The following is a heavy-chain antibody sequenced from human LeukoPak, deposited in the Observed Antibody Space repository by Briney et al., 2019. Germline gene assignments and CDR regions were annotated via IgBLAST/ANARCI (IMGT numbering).Heavy chain of an antibody. CDR1: GYTFTTYP. V-gene: IGHV1-18*01. CDR2: ISAYNGNT. CDR3: ARNVVVVAAPDY. J-gene: IGHJ4*02. D-gene: IGHD2-15*01. Sequence: ASVKVSCKASGYTFTTYPMNWVRQAPGQGLEWMGWISAYNGNTNYAQKLQGRVTMTTDTSTSTAYMELRTLRSDDTAVYYCARNVVVVAAPDYWGQGTLVTVSS.